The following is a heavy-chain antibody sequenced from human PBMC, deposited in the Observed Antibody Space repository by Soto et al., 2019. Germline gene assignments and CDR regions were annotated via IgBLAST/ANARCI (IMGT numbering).Heavy chain of an antibody. CDR2: IDPSDSYV. Sequence: GESLKISCKGSGYSFPNYWICWVRQMPGKGLEWMERIDPSDSYVNYSPSFQGHVTISSDKSISTAYLQWSSLQASDTAIYYCARRRSGGAEDVWGQGTTVTVSS. CDR1: GYSFPNYW. J-gene: IGHJ6*02. V-gene: IGHV5-10-1*01. D-gene: IGHD2-15*01. CDR3: ARRRSGGAEDV.